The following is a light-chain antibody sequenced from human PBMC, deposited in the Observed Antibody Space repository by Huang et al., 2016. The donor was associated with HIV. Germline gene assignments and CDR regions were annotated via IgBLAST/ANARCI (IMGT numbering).Light chain of an antibody. J-gene: IGKJ4*01. CDR3: QQYFTSPPLT. V-gene: IGKV1-NL1*01. CDR1: QGISNS. CDR2: AAS. Sequence: DIQMTQSPSSLSASVGDRVTITCRASQGISNSLAWYHQKPGRAPKRLLYAASRLGSGVPSRFSGRGSGTDYTLTISRLQPEDFATYYCQQYFTSPPLTFGGGTKVEIK.